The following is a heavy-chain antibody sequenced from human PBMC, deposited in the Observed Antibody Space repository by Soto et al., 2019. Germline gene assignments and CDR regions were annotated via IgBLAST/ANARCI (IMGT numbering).Heavy chain of an antibody. Sequence: QVQLVQSGAEVKKPGASVKVSCKASGYTFTGYYMHWVRQAPGQGREWMGWINPNSGGTNYAQKFQGWVTMTRDTSLSTAYMELSRLRSDDTAVYYCARAWSGTVHKFDYWGQGTLVTVSS. J-gene: IGHJ4*02. V-gene: IGHV1-2*04. CDR1: GYTFTGYY. D-gene: IGHD1-1*01. CDR2: INPNSGGT. CDR3: ARAWSGTVHKFDY.